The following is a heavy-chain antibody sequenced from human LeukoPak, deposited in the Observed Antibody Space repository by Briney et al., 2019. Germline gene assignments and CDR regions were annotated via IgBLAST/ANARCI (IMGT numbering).Heavy chain of an antibody. D-gene: IGHD3-16*01. J-gene: IGHJ4*02. CDR1: GYTFTGYY. CDR2: INPNSGGT. CDR3: ASPGGGAADHFDY. V-gene: IGHV1-2*02. Sequence: ASVKVSCKASGYTFTGYYMHWVRQAPGQGLDWMGWINPNSGGTNYAQKFQGRVTMTRDTSISTAYMELSRLRSDDTAMYYCASPGGGAADHFDYWGQGTRVTVSS.